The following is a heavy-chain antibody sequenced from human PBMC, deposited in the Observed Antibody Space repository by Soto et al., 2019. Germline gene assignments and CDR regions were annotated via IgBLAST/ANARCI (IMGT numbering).Heavy chain of an antibody. Sequence: PSETLSLTCTVSGGSISSGGYYWSWIRQHPGKGLEWIGYIYYSGSTYYNPSLKSRVTISVDTSKNQFSLKLSSVTAADTAVYYCASSNGGSLLLRLLWGQGTLVTVSS. V-gene: IGHV4-31*03. CDR3: ASSNGGSLLLRLL. CDR1: GGSISSGGYY. CDR2: IYYSGST. D-gene: IGHD2-15*01. J-gene: IGHJ4*02.